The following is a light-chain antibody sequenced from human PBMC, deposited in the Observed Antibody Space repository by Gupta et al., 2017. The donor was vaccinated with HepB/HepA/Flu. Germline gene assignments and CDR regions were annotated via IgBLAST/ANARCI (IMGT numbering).Light chain of an antibody. CDR1: SSDVGNYNF. J-gene: IGLJ2*01. Sequence: QSALTQPASVSGSPGQSITISCTGTSSDVGNYNFVSWFQQYPGKAPKLMLCEVTKRPSGVSSRFSGSKSGNTASLTISGLQAEDEADYYCCSYAGSGTVIFGGGTKLTVL. V-gene: IGLV2-23*02. CDR2: EVT. CDR3: CSYAGSGTVI.